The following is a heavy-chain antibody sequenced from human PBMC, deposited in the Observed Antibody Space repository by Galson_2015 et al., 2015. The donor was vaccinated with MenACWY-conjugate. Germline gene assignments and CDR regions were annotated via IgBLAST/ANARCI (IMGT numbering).Heavy chain of an antibody. Sequence: SLRLSCAASGFTFSTFGMSWVRQAPGKGLEWVSAISTSSGRTNYADSVRGRFTISRDHADNILYLQMNSLRVADTAVYYCAKASFGVTIGEVFAFDSWGQGTVVSVSS. D-gene: IGHD3-3*01. J-gene: IGHJ4*02. CDR2: ISTSSGRT. CDR3: AKASFGVTIGEVFAFDS. V-gene: IGHV3-23*01. CDR1: GFTFSTFG.